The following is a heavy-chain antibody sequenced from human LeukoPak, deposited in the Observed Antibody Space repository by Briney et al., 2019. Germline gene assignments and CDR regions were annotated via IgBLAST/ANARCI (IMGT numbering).Heavy chain of an antibody. CDR3: ARVRAYDILTGYYSDTFDY. J-gene: IGHJ4*02. D-gene: IGHD3-9*01. Sequence: GGSLRLSCAASGFTFSSYWMHWVRQAPGKGLVWVSRINNDGSSTSYADPVKGRFTISRDNAKNTLYLQMNSLRAEDTAVYYCARVRAYDILTGYYSDTFDYWGQGTLVTVSS. CDR1: GFTFSSYW. V-gene: IGHV3-74*01. CDR2: INNDGSST.